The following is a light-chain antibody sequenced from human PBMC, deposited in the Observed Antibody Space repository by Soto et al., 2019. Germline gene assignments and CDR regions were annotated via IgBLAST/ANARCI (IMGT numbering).Light chain of an antibody. CDR2: GAS. J-gene: IGKJ4*01. Sequence: EIVLTQSPCSLSSSRGERATLSCRASQSVRSSHLAWYQQKPGQATRLLISGASSRATGLPDRFSGSGSGTDFTLTISKAEPEEFTVYYCQQNDSAPRTFFGGTKG. CDR3: QQNDSAPRT. V-gene: IGKV3-20*01. CDR1: QSVRSSH.